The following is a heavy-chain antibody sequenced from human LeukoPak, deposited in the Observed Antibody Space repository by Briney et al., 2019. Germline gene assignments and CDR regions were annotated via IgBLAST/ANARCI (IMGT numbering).Heavy chain of an antibody. CDR1: GFTFDDYA. V-gene: IGHV3-9*01. D-gene: IGHD2-2*01. CDR3: AKDNSRLRPDCSSTSCYSTGWFDP. Sequence: GGSLRLSCAASGFTFDDYAMHWVRQAPGKGLEWVSGISWNGGSIGYADSVKGRFTISRDNAKNSLYLQMNSLRAEDTALYYCAKDNSRLRPDCSSTSCYSTGWFDPWGQGTLVTVSS. CDR2: ISWNGGSI. J-gene: IGHJ5*02.